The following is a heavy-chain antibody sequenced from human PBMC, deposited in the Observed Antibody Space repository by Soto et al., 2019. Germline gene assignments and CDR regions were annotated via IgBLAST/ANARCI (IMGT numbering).Heavy chain of an antibody. J-gene: IGHJ4*02. Sequence: LRLSCSASGFTFSSYAMHWVRQAPGKGLEWVAVISYDGSNKYYADSVKGRFTISRDNSKNTLYLQMNSLRAEDTAVYYCARDQGYYDSSGYYRILYYFDYWGQGTLVTVSS. CDR3: ARDQGYYDSSGYYRILYYFDY. V-gene: IGHV3-30-3*01. CDR1: GFTFSSYA. D-gene: IGHD3-22*01. CDR2: ISYDGSNK.